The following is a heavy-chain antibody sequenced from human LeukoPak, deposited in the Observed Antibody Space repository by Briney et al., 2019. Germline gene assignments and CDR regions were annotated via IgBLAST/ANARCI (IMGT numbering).Heavy chain of an antibody. Sequence: PSETLSLTCTVSGGSISSNNYYWGWIRQPPGKGLEWIGTIYYSGSTYYNPSLKSRVTISVDTSKNQFSLKVSSVAAADTAVYYCARDHRERNWNKLIPASFDPWGQGTLVTVSS. D-gene: IGHD1/OR15-1a*01. CDR2: IYYSGST. CDR1: GGSISSNNYY. J-gene: IGHJ5*02. V-gene: IGHV4-39*07. CDR3: ARDHRERNWNKLIPASFDP.